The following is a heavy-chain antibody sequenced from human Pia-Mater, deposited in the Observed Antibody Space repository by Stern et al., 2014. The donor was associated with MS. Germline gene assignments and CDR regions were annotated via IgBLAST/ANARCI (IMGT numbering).Heavy chain of an antibody. Sequence: QVQLGQSGAEVRKPGSSVQVSCKTSGGTFNTYSISWVRQAPGQGLEWMAGIFTIFRATNYAQRFRNRGTITADESTNTVYMELSSLTPEDTAVYYCARDIPARPGSHDALDIWGQGTVITVSS. V-gene: IGHV1-69*01. J-gene: IGHJ3*02. D-gene: IGHD2-2*01. CDR3: ARDIPARPGSHDALDI. CDR2: IFTIFRAT. CDR1: GGTFNTYS.